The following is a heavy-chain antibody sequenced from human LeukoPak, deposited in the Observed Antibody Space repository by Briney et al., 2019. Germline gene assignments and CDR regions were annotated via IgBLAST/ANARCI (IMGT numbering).Heavy chain of an antibody. CDR1: GGTFSSYA. Sequence: ASVKVSCKASGGTFSSYAISWVRQAPGQGLEWMGGIIPIFGTANYAQKFQGRVTITADESTSTAYMELSSLRSEDTAVYYCATTRNAMMPSEHAFDIWGQGTMVTVSS. CDR2: IIPIFGTA. D-gene: IGHD1-14*01. V-gene: IGHV1-69*13. CDR3: ATTRNAMMPSEHAFDI. J-gene: IGHJ3*02.